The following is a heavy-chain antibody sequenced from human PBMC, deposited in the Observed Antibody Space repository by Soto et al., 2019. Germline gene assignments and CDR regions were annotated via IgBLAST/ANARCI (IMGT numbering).Heavy chain of an antibody. V-gene: IGHV3-33*01. CDR1: GFTFSSYG. CDR2: IWYDGSNK. J-gene: IGHJ6*02. Sequence: QVQLVESGGGVVQPGRSLRLSCAASGFTFSSYGMHWVRQAPGKGLEWVAVIWYDGSNKYYADSVKGRFTISRDNSKNTLYLQINSLRAEDTAVYYCARDPDYYGMDVWGQGTTVTVSS. CDR3: ARDPDYYGMDV.